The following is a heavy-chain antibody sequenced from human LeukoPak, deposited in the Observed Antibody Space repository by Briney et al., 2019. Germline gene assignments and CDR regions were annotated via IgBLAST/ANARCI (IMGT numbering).Heavy chain of an antibody. J-gene: IGHJ4*02. D-gene: IGHD6-13*01. CDR3: ARKQGSSSSFDY. V-gene: IGHV2-70*11. CDR1: GFSLSTSGMC. Sequence: SGPTLVNPTQSLTLTCTFSGFSLSTSGMCVSRFRQPPGKALEWLARIDWDDDKYYSTSLKTRLTISKDTSKNQVVLTMTNMDPVDTATYYCARKQGSSSSFDYWGQGTLVTVSS. CDR2: IDWDDDK.